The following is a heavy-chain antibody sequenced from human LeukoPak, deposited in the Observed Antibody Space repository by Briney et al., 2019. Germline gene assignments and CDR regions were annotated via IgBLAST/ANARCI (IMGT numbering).Heavy chain of an antibody. V-gene: IGHV4-61*02. CDR2: IYTSGST. J-gene: IGHJ1*01. CDR1: GGSISSGSYY. Sequence: SETLSLTCTVSGGSISSGSYYWSWIRQPPGKGLAWIGRIYTSGSTNYNPSLKSRVTISVDTSKNQFSLKLSSVTAADTAVYYCARSSGATPAEYFQHWGQGTLVTVSS. CDR3: ARSSGATPAEYFQH. D-gene: IGHD1-14*01.